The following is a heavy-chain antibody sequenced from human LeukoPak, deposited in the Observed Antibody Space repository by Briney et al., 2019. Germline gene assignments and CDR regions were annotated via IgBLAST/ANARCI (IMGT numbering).Heavy chain of an antibody. D-gene: IGHD3-22*01. V-gene: IGHV1-46*01. CDR2: INPSGGST. Sequence: ASVKVSCKASGYTFTSYYMHWVRQAPGQGLEWMGIINPSGGSTSYAQKFQGRVTMTRDMSTSTVYMELSSLRSEDTAVYYCARGVYYYDSSGYYSVNFDYWGQGTLVTVSS. CDR1: GYTFTSYY. J-gene: IGHJ4*02. CDR3: ARGVYYYDSSGYYSVNFDY.